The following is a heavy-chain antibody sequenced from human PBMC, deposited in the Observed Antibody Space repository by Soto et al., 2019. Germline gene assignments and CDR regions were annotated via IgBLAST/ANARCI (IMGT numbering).Heavy chain of an antibody. V-gene: IGHV3-48*04. J-gene: IGHJ3*02. CDR3: ARAAKYYYDTRNAFDI. Sequence: GGSLRLSCAASGFTFTRYSMNWVRQAPGKGLEWVSYISSSGSTIYYADSVKGRFTISRDNAKNSLYLQMNSLRAEDTAVYYCARAAKYYYDTRNAFDIWGQGTMVTVSS. CDR1: GFTFTRYS. CDR2: ISSSGSTI. D-gene: IGHD3-22*01.